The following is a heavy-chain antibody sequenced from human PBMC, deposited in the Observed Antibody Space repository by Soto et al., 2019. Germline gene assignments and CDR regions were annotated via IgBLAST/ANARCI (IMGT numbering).Heavy chain of an antibody. D-gene: IGHD3-16*01. J-gene: IGHJ4*02. V-gene: IGHV3-23*01. CDR2: ISGSGGNT. CDR3: AKEGGRGGGCFDY. Sequence: EVQLLESGGGLVQPGGSLRLSCAASGFTFSSYAMSWVRQAPGKGLEWVSAISGSGGNTYYADSVKGRFTISRDNSKNTVYLLMSSLRAEDTAAYYCAKEGGRGGGCFDYWGQGTLVTVSS. CDR1: GFTFSSYA.